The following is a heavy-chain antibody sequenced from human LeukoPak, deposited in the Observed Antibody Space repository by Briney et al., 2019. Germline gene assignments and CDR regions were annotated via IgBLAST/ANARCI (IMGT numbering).Heavy chain of an antibody. CDR3: ARPLPAAVPVLAFDI. D-gene: IGHD2-2*01. V-gene: IGHV4-59*08. Sequence: KPSETLSLTCTVSGGSISSYYWSWIRQPPGKGLEWIGYIYYSGSTNYNPSLKSRVTISVDTSKNQFSLKLSSVAAADTAVYYCARPLPAAVPVLAFDIWGLGTMVTVSS. CDR2: IYYSGST. CDR1: GGSISSYY. J-gene: IGHJ3*02.